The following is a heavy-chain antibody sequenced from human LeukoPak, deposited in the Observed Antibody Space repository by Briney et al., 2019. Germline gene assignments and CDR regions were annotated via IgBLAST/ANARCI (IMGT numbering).Heavy chain of an antibody. V-gene: IGHV3-23*01. CDR3: AKEFCSGDSCYDDPFDF. D-gene: IGHD2-15*01. CDR2: ISDSGGTI. J-gene: IGHJ4*02. CDR1: VFTFSSFA. Sequence: GGSLRLSCAASVFTFSSFALYWVRQSPEKGLEWVSAISDSGGTIYYADSVKGRFTISRGNSKNTLYLQMNSLRAEDTAVYYCAKEFCSGDSCYDDPFDFWGQGTLVTVSS.